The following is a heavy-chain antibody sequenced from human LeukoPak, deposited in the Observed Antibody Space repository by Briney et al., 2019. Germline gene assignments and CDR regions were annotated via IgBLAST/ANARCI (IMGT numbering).Heavy chain of an antibody. J-gene: IGHJ5*02. Sequence: GASVKVSCKASGYTFTSYGISWVRQAPGQGLEWMGIINPSGGSTSYAQKFQGRVTMTRDMSTSTVYMELSSLRSEDTAVYYCARGIAAAGTAANWFDPWGQGTLVTVSS. D-gene: IGHD6-13*01. CDR1: GYTFTSYG. V-gene: IGHV1-46*01. CDR3: ARGIAAAGTAANWFDP. CDR2: INPSGGST.